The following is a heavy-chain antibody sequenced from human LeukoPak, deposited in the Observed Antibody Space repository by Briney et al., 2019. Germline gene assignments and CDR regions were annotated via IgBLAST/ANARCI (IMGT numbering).Heavy chain of an antibody. Sequence: GESLKISCKGSGYSFTSSWIGWVRQMPGKGLEWMGIVFPADSDTRYSPSFQGQVTFSADKSISTAYLQWSSLKASDSAMYYCASSRYSSGPVDYWGQGTLVTVSS. CDR3: ASSRYSSGPVDY. V-gene: IGHV5-51*01. D-gene: IGHD6-19*01. J-gene: IGHJ4*02. CDR2: VFPADSDT. CDR1: GYSFTSSW.